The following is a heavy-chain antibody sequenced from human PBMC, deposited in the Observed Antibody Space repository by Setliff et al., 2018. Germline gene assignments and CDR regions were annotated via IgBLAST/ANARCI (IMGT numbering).Heavy chain of an antibody. CDR1: GYTFTNYG. J-gene: IGHJ4*02. CDR3: ARINFYVSSGYYYAPDY. Sequence: EASVKVSCKASGYTFTNYGINWVRQAPGQGLEWMGWINNYNMNTNYPQKFLGRVTVTTDTSTGTAYTELGSLTSDDTAIYYCARINFYVSSGYYYAPDYWGPGTLVTVSS. CDR2: INNYNMNT. D-gene: IGHD3-22*01. V-gene: IGHV1-18*01.